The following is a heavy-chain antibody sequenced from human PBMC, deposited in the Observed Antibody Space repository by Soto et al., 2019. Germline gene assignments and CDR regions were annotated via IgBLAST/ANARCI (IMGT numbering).Heavy chain of an antibody. V-gene: IGHV4-31*03. Sequence: SETLSLTCTVSGGSISSGGYYWSWIRQHPGKGLEWIGYIYYSGSTYYNPSLKSRVTISVDTSKNQFSLKLSSVTAADTAVYYCARAELLWFGQLLFGSWFDPWGQGTLVTVSS. J-gene: IGHJ5*02. D-gene: IGHD3-10*01. CDR3: ARAELLWFGQLLFGSWFDP. CDR1: GGSISSGGYY. CDR2: IYYSGST.